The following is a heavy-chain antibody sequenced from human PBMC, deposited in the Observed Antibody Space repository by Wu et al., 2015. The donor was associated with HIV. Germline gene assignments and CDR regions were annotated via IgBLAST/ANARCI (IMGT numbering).Heavy chain of an antibody. CDR2: IIPVLGTT. Sequence: QVQLLQSGAEVKKPGSSVKVSCKTSGGTFSTYAISWVRQAPGQGLEWMGRIIPVLGTTYNAQKLQGRVTFTADESTGTAYMEVSSLRSEDTAVYYCARARKRYYYDSSGYYHPWGQGTLVTVSS. J-gene: IGHJ5*02. V-gene: IGHV1-69*13. D-gene: IGHD3-22*01. CDR3: ARARKRYYYDSSGYYHP. CDR1: GGTFSTYA.